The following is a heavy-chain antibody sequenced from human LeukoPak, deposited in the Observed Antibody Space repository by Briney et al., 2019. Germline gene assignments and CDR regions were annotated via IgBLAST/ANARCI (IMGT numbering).Heavy chain of an antibody. CDR2: IYYSRST. Sequence: SETLSLTCTVSGGSISSSSYYWGWIRQPPGKGLEWIGKIYYSRSTHYSPSLKSRVTISVDTSKNQFSLKLSSVTAADTAVYYCARGLSMIVVVVHDWYFDLWGRGTLVTVSS. V-gene: IGHV4-39*01. D-gene: IGHD3-22*01. CDR1: GGSISSSSYY. CDR3: ARGLSMIVVVVHDWYFDL. J-gene: IGHJ2*01.